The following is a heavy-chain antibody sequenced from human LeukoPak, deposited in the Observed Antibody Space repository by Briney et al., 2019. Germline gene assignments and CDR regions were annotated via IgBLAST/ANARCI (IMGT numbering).Heavy chain of an antibody. Sequence: PGGSLRASCAASRFTFSNYGVNWVRQAPGKGLERVADINGDGSHSYCVDSVKGRFTLSRDNAKNSLFLQMNSLRAEDTAVYYCVKNSGWYCLDYWGQGTPVTVSS. V-gene: IGHV3-7*03. CDR1: RFTFSNYG. D-gene: IGHD6-13*01. J-gene: IGHJ4*02. CDR2: INGDGSHS. CDR3: VKNSGWYCLDY.